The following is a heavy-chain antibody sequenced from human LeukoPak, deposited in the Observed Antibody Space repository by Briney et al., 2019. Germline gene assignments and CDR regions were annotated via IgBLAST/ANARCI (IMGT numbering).Heavy chain of an antibody. CDR3: ARGRDYVWGSYRYRSILGTDY. CDR1: GGSISSGGYY. J-gene: IGHJ4*02. Sequence: KSSETLSLTCTVSGGSISSGGYYWSWIRQHPGKGLEWIGYIYYSRSTYYNPSLKSRVTISVDTSKNQFSLKLSSVTAADTAVYYCARGRDYVWGSYRYRSILGTDYWGQGTLVTVSS. CDR2: IYYSRST. D-gene: IGHD3-16*02. V-gene: IGHV4-31*03.